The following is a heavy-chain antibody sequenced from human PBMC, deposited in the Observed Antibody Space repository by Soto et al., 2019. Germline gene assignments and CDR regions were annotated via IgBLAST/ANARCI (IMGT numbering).Heavy chain of an antibody. Sequence: EVQFLESGGGLVQPGGSLRLSCAVSGFTFSRNAMSWVPQVPARGLEWVPGISPSGNYIHYADSVKGRATISRDNFRETLYLQMNSLRAEDTAIYYCAKWPDYGSGSSLDYWGQGILVTVSS. J-gene: IGHJ4*02. D-gene: IGHD3-10*01. V-gene: IGHV3-23*01. CDR2: ISPSGNYI. CDR1: GFTFSRNA. CDR3: AKWPDYGSGSSLDY.